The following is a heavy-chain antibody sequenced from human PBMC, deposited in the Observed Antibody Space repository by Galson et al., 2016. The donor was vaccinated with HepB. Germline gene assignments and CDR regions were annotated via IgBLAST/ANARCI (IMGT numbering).Heavy chain of an antibody. V-gene: IGHV1-8*01. D-gene: IGHD3-9*01. CDR1: GYTFTSYD. Sequence: SVKVSCKASGYTFTSYDINWVRQATGQGLEWMGWMNPNSGNTGYAQKFQGRVTMTRNTSISTAYMELSSLRSEDTAVYYCARGLLPRYFDWFYYYYGMDGWGQGTTVTVSS. CDR2: MNPNSGNT. J-gene: IGHJ6*02. CDR3: ARGLLPRYFDWFYYYYGMDG.